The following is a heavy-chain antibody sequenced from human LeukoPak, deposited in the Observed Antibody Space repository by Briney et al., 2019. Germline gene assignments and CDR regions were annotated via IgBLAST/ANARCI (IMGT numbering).Heavy chain of an antibody. Sequence: PSETLSLTSTVSGGSISSYYWSWIRQPAGKGLEWIGRIHTSGSTNYNPSLRSRVTMSVDTSKNQFSLKLSSVTAADTAVYYCARGKYYYGSGSLYFDYWGQGTLVTVSS. V-gene: IGHV4-4*07. CDR1: GGSISSYY. CDR2: IHTSGST. CDR3: ARGKYYYGSGSLYFDY. D-gene: IGHD3-10*01. J-gene: IGHJ4*02.